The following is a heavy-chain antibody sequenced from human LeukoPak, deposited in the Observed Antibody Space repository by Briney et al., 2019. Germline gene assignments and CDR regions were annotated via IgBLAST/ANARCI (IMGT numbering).Heavy chain of an antibody. V-gene: IGHV1-2*02. CDR3: VRDAAYNSGWHLI. Sequence: ASVKVSCKASGYTFTGYYVYWVRQAPRQGLEWMGWINPNSGGTNYVQKFQGRVTMTRDTSISTVYMELSRLRSDDTAVYYCVRDAAYNSGWHLIWGQGTLVTVSS. CDR2: INPNSGGT. D-gene: IGHD6-19*01. J-gene: IGHJ4*02. CDR1: GYTFTGYY.